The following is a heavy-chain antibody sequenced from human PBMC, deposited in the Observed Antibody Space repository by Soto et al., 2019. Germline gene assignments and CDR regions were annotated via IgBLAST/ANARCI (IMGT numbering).Heavy chain of an antibody. CDR3: AAEPSLVVPLGYYGMDV. CDR1: GFTFTSSA. D-gene: IGHD3-22*01. V-gene: IGHV1-58*01. CDR2: IVVGSGNT. J-gene: IGHJ6*04. Sequence: SVKVSCKASGFTFTSSAVQWVRQARGQRLEWIGWIVVGSGNTNYAQKFQERVTITRDMSTSTAYMELSSLRSEDTAVYYCAAEPSLVVPLGYYGMDVWGAGTTLTVYS.